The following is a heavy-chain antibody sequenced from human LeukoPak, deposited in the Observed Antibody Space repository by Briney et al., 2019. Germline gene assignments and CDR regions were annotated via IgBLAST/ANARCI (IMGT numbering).Heavy chain of an antibody. J-gene: IGHJ4*02. V-gene: IGHV3-30*18. CDR1: GFTFSSYG. CDR3: AKEYSSGRFDY. D-gene: IGHD6-19*01. CDR2: ISYDGSNK. Sequence: PGGSLRLSCAASGFTFSSYGMHWVRQAPGKGLEWVAVISYDGSNKYYADSVKGRFTISRDNSKNTLYLQMNSLRAEDTAVYYCAKEYSSGRFDYWGQGTLVTVSS.